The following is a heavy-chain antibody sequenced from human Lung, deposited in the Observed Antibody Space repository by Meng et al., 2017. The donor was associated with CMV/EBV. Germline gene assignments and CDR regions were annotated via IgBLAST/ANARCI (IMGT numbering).Heavy chain of an antibody. D-gene: IGHD2-2*01. V-gene: IGHV4-34*01. CDR3: ARGILPQRGSTVPTPDY. CDR2: INPSGST. CDR1: GGSFSGYY. Sequence: SETLSLXXAVYGGSFSGYYCSWIRQPPGKGLEWIGEINPSGSTNYNPYLKRRVTISVDTSKNQFSLRLSSVTAADTALYYCARGILPQRGSTVPTPDYWGQGTXVTVSS. J-gene: IGHJ4*02.